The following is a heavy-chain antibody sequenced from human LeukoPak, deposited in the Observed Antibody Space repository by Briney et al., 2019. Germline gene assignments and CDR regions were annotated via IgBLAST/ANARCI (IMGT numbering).Heavy chain of an antibody. CDR2: ISWDGGTT. D-gene: IGHD3-10*01. CDR1: GFTFDDYG. J-gene: IGHJ6*03. Sequence: GGSLRLSCAASGFTFDDYGMHWVRQAPGKGLEWVSLISWDGGTTHYADSVKGRFTISRDNSKNSLYLQMNSLRAEDTALYYCAKDPGELLGYYYMDVWGKGTTVTVSS. V-gene: IGHV3-43D*03. CDR3: AKDPGELLGYYYMDV.